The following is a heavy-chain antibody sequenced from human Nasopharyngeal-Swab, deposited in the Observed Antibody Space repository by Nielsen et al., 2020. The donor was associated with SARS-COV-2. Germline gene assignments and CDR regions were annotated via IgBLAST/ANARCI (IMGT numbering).Heavy chain of an antibody. CDR2: ILYTEIT. CDR3: ARLTKTTVTRRLYLDL. CDR1: GVSITSNNYY. D-gene: IGHD4-17*01. V-gene: IGHV4-39*01. J-gene: IGHJ4*02. Sequence: SETLSLTCTVSGVSITSNNYYWAWIRQPPGKGLEWIGNILYTEITYYNSSLNSRVTISADTSKNQFSLNLSSLTAADTAVYYCARLTKTTVTRRLYLDLWGREPWSPSPQ.